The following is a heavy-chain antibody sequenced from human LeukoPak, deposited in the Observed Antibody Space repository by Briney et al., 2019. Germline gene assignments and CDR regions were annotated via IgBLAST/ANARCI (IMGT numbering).Heavy chain of an antibody. Sequence: KSSETLSLTCAVYGGSFSGYYWSWIRQPPGKGLEWIGEINHSGSTNYNPSLKSRVTISVDTSKNQFSLKLSSVTAADTAVYYCARSCGLFSVVGGNSVYYFDYWGQGTLVTVSS. CDR2: INHSGST. CDR1: GGSFSGYY. V-gene: IGHV4-34*01. J-gene: IGHJ4*02. CDR3: ARSCGLFSVVGGNSVYYFDY. D-gene: IGHD4-23*01.